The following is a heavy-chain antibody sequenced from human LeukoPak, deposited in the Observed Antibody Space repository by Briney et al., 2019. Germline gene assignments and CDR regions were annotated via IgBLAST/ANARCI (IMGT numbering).Heavy chain of an antibody. D-gene: IGHD3-22*01. V-gene: IGHV5-51*02. Sequence: CLPTSRQRSGPSVTNQCTGWVPQMPGQGIGWMGIIYPGDSDTRYSPSFQGQVPISAVQAISTAYLQWISMKASDTAVYYCARRNVVISLNGFDMWLQGTMITVSS. CDR2: IYPGDSDT. CDR1: GPSVTNQC. CDR3: ARRNVVISLNGFDM. J-gene: IGHJ3*02.